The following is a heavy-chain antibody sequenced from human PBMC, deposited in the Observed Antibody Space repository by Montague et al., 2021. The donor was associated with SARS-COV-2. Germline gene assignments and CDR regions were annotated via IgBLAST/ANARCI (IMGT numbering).Heavy chain of an antibody. Sequence: SLRLSCAASGFTFSSYSMNWVRQAPEKGLEWVSSISSSSSYIYYADSVKGRFTISRDNAKNSLYLQMNSLRAEDTAVYYCARDPLDYGLWSSGSYYNAYYYYYGMDVWGQGTTVTVSS. CDR2: ISSSSSYI. CDR3: ARDPLDYGLWSSGSYYNAYYYYYGMDV. CDR1: GFTFSSYS. D-gene: IGHD3-10*01. V-gene: IGHV3-21*01. J-gene: IGHJ6*02.